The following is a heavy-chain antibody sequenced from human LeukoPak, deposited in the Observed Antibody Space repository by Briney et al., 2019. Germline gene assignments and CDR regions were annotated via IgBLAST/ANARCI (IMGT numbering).Heavy chain of an antibody. V-gene: IGHV3-30*04. D-gene: IGHD1-1*01. CDR1: GFTFSSYA. CDR3: ARDLERVFDY. Sequence: GGSLRLSSAASGFTFSSYAMHWVRQAPGKGLEWVAVISYDGSNKYYADSVKGRFTITRDNSKNTLYLQMNSLRAEDTAVYYCARDLERVFDYWGQGTLVTVSS. J-gene: IGHJ4*02. CDR2: ISYDGSNK.